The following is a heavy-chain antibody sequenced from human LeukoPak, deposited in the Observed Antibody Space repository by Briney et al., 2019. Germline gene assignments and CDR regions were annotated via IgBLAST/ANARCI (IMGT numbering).Heavy chain of an antibody. CDR2: IIPILGIA. J-gene: IGHJ4*02. V-gene: IGHV1-69*04. CDR3: ARVGDGFFSDY. D-gene: IGHD3-10*01. CDR1: GGTFSSYA. Sequence: GASVKVSCKAYGGTFSSYAISWVRQAPGQGLEWMGRIIPILGIANYAQKFQGRVTITADKSTSTAYMELSSLRSEDTAVYYCARVGDGFFSDYWGQGTLVTVSS.